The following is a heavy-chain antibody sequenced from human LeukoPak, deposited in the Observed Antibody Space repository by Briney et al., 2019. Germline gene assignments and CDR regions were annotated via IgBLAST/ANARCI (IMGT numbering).Heavy chain of an antibody. CDR1: GFTFSSYG. CDR3: ATSSGYDYGSGRYFYFDY. CDR2: ISYDGSHK. V-gene: IGHV3-30*03. D-gene: IGHD3-10*01. J-gene: IGHJ4*02. Sequence: GGSLRLSCAASGFTFSSYGMHWVRQAPGKGLEWVAVISYDGSHKYYADSVKGRFTIFRDDSKSTLSLQMNSLRPEDTAVYYCATSSGYDYGSGRYFYFDYWGQGILVTVSS.